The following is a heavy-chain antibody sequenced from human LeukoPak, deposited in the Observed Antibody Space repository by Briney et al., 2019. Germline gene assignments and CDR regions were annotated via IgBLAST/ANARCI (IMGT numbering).Heavy chain of an antibody. CDR3: ARVLSVAATPGFDY. Sequence: PSETLSLTCAVYGGSFSGYYWSWIRQPPGKGLEWIGEINHSGSTNYNPSLKSRVTISVDTSNNQFSLKLSSVTAADTAVYYCARVLSVAATPGFDYWGQGTLVTVSS. V-gene: IGHV4-34*01. CDR1: GGSFSGYY. D-gene: IGHD6-19*01. CDR2: INHSGST. J-gene: IGHJ4*02.